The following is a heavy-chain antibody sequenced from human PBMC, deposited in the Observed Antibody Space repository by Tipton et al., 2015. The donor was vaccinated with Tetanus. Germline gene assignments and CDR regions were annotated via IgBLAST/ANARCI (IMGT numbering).Heavy chain of an antibody. CDR1: GFIFNSYG. CDR3: ARDGDTSGHYGIFDS. D-gene: IGHD3-22*01. V-gene: IGHV3-33*01. J-gene: IGHJ4*02. Sequence: SLRLSCAMSGFIFNSYGIHWVRQAPGKGLEWVAVTWSHGGNIYYADSVKGRCAVSRDNSKNTVYLQMNSLSAEDTAVYYCARDGDTSGHYGIFDSWGQGTLLIVSS. CDR2: TWSHGGNI.